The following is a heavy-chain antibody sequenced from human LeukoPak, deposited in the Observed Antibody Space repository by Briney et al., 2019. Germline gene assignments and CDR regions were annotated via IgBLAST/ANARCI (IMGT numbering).Heavy chain of an antibody. CDR2: IRYDGSNK. D-gene: IGHD3-9*01. Sequence: GGSLTLSCEDCGFTFRSYEMNWVRQAPGKGLEWVAFIRYDGSNKYYADSVKGRFTISRDNSKNTLYLQMNSLRAEDTAVYYCAKDRVAPTYYDILTGYYSGQYFDYWGQGTLVTVSS. V-gene: IGHV3-30*02. CDR1: GFTFRSYE. CDR3: AKDRVAPTYYDILTGYYSGQYFDY. J-gene: IGHJ4*02.